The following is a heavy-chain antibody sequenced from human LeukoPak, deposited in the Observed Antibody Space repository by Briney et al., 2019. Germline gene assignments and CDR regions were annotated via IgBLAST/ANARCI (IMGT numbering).Heavy chain of an antibody. V-gene: IGHV1-2*02. CDR3: ARAYYSGSGTNDF. CDR2: INPNSGGT. J-gene: IGHJ4*02. Sequence: ASVKVSCKASGYTFTSYYMHWVRQAPGQGLEWMGWINPNSGGTDYAQKFQGRVTMTRDTSISTAYMELSRLRSDDTAVYYCARAYYSGSGTNDFWGQGTLVTVSS. CDR1: GYTFTSYY. D-gene: IGHD3-10*01.